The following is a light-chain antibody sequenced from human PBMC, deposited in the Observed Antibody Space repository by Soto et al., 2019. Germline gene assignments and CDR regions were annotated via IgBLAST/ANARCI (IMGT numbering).Light chain of an antibody. CDR2: ENN. CDR3: GTWDSSLSVSDV. J-gene: IGLJ1*01. V-gene: IGLV1-51*02. Sequence: QSALTQPPSVSAAPGQKVTISCSGSSSNIGNNYVSWYQQLPGTAPKLLIYENNKRPSGIPDRFSGSKSGTSATLGITGLQTGDEADYYCGTWDSSLSVSDVFGTGTKLTVL. CDR1: SSNIGNNY.